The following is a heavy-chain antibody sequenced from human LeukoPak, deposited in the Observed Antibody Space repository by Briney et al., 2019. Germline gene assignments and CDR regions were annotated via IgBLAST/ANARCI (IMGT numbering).Heavy chain of an antibody. CDR3: ARVAIIGATGDH. Sequence: GASVKVSCKASGGTFSSYAISWVRQAPGQGLEWMGGIIPIFGTANYAQKFQGRVTITADESTSTAYMELSNLKSEDTAVYYCARVAIIGATGDHWGQGTLVTVSS. J-gene: IGHJ4*02. CDR2: IIPIFGTA. D-gene: IGHD1-1*01. V-gene: IGHV1-69*13. CDR1: GGTFSSYA.